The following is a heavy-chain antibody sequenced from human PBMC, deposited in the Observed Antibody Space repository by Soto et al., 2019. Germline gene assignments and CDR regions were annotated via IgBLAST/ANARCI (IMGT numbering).Heavy chain of an antibody. Sequence: QVQFVQSGAELKKPGASVKVSCKASGYTFTNYAMHWVRQAPGQRLEWMGWINAGNGNTTYSQKFQGRVTITRDTSARTAYVELTSLRSDDTAVYYCARAGYCSSTSCSDAFEIWGQGTLVTVSS. CDR3: ARAGYCSSTSCSDAFEI. CDR2: INAGNGNT. J-gene: IGHJ3*02. CDR1: GYTFTNYA. D-gene: IGHD2-2*01. V-gene: IGHV1-3*01.